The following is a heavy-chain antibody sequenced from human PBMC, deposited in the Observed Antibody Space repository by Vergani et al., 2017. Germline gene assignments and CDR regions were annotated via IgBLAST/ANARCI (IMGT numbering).Heavy chain of an antibody. V-gene: IGHV3-23*01. Sequence: EVQLLESGGGLVQPGGSLRLSCAASGFTFSFYAMSWVRQAPGRGLEWVSTISGSGGRTSYTDSVKGRFTISRDDSKHELYLQLNSLRAEDTAIYYCAKDLEHSGYDSNYFDYWGQGTLVTVSS. CDR3: AKDLEHSGYDSNYFDY. J-gene: IGHJ4*02. CDR2: ISGSGGRT. D-gene: IGHD5-12*01. CDR1: GFTFSFYA.